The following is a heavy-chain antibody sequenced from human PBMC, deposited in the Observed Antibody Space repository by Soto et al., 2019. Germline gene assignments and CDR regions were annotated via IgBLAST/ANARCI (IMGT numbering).Heavy chain of an antibody. CDR3: ARDNSGTPGHDGFDM. V-gene: IGHV3-33*01. CDR2: IWYDGSNI. Sequence: SLGVSCESSVFAFNNFASHLVRQCPGKGLEWLAIIWYDGSNIYYGDSVKGRFTISRDNSRNTLYLQMDSLRVEDTAVYYCARDNSGTPGHDGFDMWGRGTMVT. CDR1: VFAFNNFA. D-gene: IGHD1-1*01. J-gene: IGHJ3*02.